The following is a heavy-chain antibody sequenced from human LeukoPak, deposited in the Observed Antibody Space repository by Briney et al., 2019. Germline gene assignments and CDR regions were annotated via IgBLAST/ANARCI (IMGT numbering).Heavy chain of an antibody. Sequence: GGSLRLSCAASGFTVSSSYMSWVRQAPGKGLEWISVIYAGGSTYYADSVKRRFTISRDSSKNTLYLQMNSLRAEDTAVYYCARGKAVTGFDIWGQGTMVTVSS. V-gene: IGHV3-53*01. CDR1: GFTVSSSY. CDR2: IYAGGST. CDR3: ARGKAVTGFDI. D-gene: IGHD4-17*01. J-gene: IGHJ3*02.